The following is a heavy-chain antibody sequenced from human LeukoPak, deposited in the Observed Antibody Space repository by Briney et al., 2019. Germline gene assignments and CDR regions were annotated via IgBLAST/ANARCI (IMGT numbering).Heavy chain of an antibody. D-gene: IGHD1-26*01. CDR2: IYYSGST. CDR3: ARGRYSGTLFDY. V-gene: IGHV4-39*01. CDR1: GGSISSSSYY. J-gene: IGHJ4*02. Sequence: PSETLSLTCSVSGGSISSSSYYWGWIRQPPGKGLEWIESIYYSGSTYYNPSLKSRVTISVDTSKSQFSLKLSSVTAADTAVYYCARGRYSGTLFDYWGQGTLVTVSS.